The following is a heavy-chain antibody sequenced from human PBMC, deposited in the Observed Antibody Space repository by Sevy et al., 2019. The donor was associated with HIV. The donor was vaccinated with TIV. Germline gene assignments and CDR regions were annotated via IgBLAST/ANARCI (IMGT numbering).Heavy chain of an antibody. J-gene: IGHJ6*03. CDR1: GFTFSSYA. V-gene: IGHV3-23*01. CDR2: ISGSGGST. Sequence: GGSLRLSCAASGFTFSSYAMSWVRQAPGKGLEWVSAISGSGGSTYYADSVKGRYTIPRDNSKNTLYLQMNSLRAEDTAVYYCAKVFAGMVRGVITPRYWDYYYYMDVWGKGTTVTVSS. CDR3: AKVFAGMVRGVITPRYWDYYYYMDV. D-gene: IGHD3-10*01.